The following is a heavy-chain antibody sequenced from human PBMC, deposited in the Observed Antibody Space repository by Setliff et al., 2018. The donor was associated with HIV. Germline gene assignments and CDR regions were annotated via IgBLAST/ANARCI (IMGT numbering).Heavy chain of an antibody. Sequence: SETLSLTCTVSGGSISNSRYYWGWIRQPPGKGLEWIGNFYYSGSSHYNPSLKSRVTISVDTSKNQFSLKLISVSAADTAVYYCAKLLPAADMAREIDSWGQGTLVTVSS. D-gene: IGHD2-2*01. J-gene: IGHJ4*02. V-gene: IGHV4-39*01. CDR2: FYYSGSS. CDR1: GGSISNSRYY. CDR3: AKLLPAADMAREIDS.